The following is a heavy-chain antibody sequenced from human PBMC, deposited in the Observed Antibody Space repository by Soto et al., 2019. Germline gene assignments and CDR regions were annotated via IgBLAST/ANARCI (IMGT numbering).Heavy chain of an antibody. V-gene: IGHV4-39*02. D-gene: IGHD5-18*01. J-gene: IGHJ5*02. Sequence: PSETLSLTCTVSGGSISSSSYYWGWIRQPPGKGLEWIGSIYYSGSTYYNPSLKNRVTISVDTSKNQFSLKLSSVTAADTAVYYCAREGGIQLWFVRDNWFDPWGQGTLVTVSS. CDR3: AREGGIQLWFVRDNWFDP. CDR1: GGSISSSSYY. CDR2: IYYSGST.